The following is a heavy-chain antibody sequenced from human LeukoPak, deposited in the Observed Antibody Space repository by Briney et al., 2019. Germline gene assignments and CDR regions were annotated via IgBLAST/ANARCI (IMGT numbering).Heavy chain of an antibody. CDR3: AGGFDSNPDY. J-gene: IGHJ4*02. V-gene: IGHV4-59*01. D-gene: IGHD3-16*01. CDR1: GGSISSYY. Sequence: PSETLSLTCTVSGGSISSYYWSWIRQSPGKGLEWIGYIFYSGSTNYNPSLKSRVTISIDASKNHFSLKLSSVTAAGTAVYYCAGGFDSNPDYWGQGTLVTVSS. CDR2: IFYSGST.